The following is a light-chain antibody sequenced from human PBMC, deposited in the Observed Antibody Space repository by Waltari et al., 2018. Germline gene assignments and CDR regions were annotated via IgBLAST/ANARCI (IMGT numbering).Light chain of an antibody. CDR3: QQRSNWYT. CDR1: QSVSSY. Sequence: EIVLTQSPATLSLSPGERATLSCRASQSVSSYLAWYQQKPGQAPRLLIYDASNRATGIPAMFSGSGSGTEFTLTISSLEPEDFAVYYCQQRSNWYTFGQGTKLEIK. CDR2: DAS. V-gene: IGKV3-11*01. J-gene: IGKJ2*01.